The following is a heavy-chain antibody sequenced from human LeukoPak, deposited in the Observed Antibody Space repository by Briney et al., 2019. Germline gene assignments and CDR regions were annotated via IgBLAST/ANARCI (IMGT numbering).Heavy chain of an antibody. CDR3: AKGRSGWYPDY. Sequence: SGGSLRPSCAASGFTFDDYAMHWVRQAPGKGLEWVSGISWNSGSIGYADSVKGRFTISRDNAKNSLYLQMNSLRAEDTALYYCAKGRSGWYPDYWGQGTLVTVSS. CDR1: GFTFDDYA. D-gene: IGHD6-19*01. J-gene: IGHJ4*02. V-gene: IGHV3-9*01. CDR2: ISWNSGSI.